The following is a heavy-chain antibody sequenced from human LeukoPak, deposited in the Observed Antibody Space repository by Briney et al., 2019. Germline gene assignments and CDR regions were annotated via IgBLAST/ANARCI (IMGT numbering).Heavy chain of an antibody. Sequence: SVKVSCKASGGSFSRYAISWVRQAPGQGLEWMGRIIPFRGVANYAHKFQGKVTITADKAKTKAYMELSSLKSAYAAVSYCAIAGPEFSSSSGLDYWGQGTQVTVSS. CDR1: GGSFSRYA. CDR3: AIAGPEFSSSSGLDY. D-gene: IGHD6-6*01. V-gene: IGHV1-69*04. CDR2: IIPFRGVA. J-gene: IGHJ4*02.